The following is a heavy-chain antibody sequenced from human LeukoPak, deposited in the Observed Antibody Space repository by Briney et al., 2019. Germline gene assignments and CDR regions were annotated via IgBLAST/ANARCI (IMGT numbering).Heavy chain of an antibody. CDR2: ISYSGNT. Sequence: SETLSLTCRVSGASISSYYWSWIRQAPGKGLEWIGYISYSGNTNYNPSLKSRVTISVDTSKNQFSLKLRYVTAADTAVYYCATRSTGVAATFDSWGQGALVTVSS. J-gene: IGHJ4*02. CDR3: ATRSTGVAATFDS. CDR1: GASISSYY. D-gene: IGHD2-15*01. V-gene: IGHV4-59*01.